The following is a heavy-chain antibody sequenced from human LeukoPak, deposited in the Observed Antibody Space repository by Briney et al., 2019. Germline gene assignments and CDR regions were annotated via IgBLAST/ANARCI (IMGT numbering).Heavy chain of an antibody. CDR2: FYPGDSDT. CDR3: ARLLPTVPNAFDI. Sequence: GESLKISCKGSGYSFTSYWIGWVRQMPGKGLEWMGIFYPGDSDTRYSPSFQGQVTISADKSISTAYLQWSSLKASDTAMYYCARLLPTVPNAFDIWGQGTMVTVSS. J-gene: IGHJ3*02. D-gene: IGHD4-17*01. CDR1: GYSFTSYW. V-gene: IGHV5-51*01.